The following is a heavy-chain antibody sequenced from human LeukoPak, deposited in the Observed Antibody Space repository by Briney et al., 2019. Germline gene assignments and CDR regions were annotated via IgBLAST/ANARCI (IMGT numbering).Heavy chain of an antibody. CDR3: ARGRTPEDY. CDR2: IYYSGST. CDR1: GGPISSYF. J-gene: IGHJ4*02. V-gene: IGHV4-59*01. Sequence: SGTLSLTCTVSGGPISSYFWSWIRQPPGKGLEWIGYIYYSGSTNYNPSLKSRVTISVDTSKNQFSLKLSSVTAADTAVYYCARGRTPEDYWGQGTLVTVSS.